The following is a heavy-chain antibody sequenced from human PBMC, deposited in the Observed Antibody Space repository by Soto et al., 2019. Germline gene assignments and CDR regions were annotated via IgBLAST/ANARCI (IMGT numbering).Heavy chain of an antibody. D-gene: IGHD3-10*01. Sequence: EVQLLESGGALVQPGGSLRLSCAASGFTFSSYAMTWVRQAPGKGLEWVSCIGGRGDTTYYADSVKGRFTISRDNSKNTLYLEMDSLRAEDTAIYYCAKLWFGELSFFEYWGQGSLVTVSS. CDR3: AKLWFGELSFFEY. J-gene: IGHJ4*02. V-gene: IGHV3-23*01. CDR2: IGGRGDTT. CDR1: GFTFSSYA.